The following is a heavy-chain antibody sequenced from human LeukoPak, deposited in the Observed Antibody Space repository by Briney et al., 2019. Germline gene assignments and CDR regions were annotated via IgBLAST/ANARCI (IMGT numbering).Heavy chain of an antibody. CDR1: GGSTSSYY. D-gene: IGHD3-22*01. CDR2: IYYSGST. CDR3: ARGPYSYDSSGAFDI. V-gene: IGHV4-59*08. J-gene: IGHJ3*02. Sequence: PSETLSLTCTVSGGSTSSYYWSWIRQPPGKGLEWNGYIYYSGSTNYNPSLKSRVTISVDTSKNQFSLKLSSVTAADTAVYFCARGPYSYDSSGAFDIWGQGTMVTVSS.